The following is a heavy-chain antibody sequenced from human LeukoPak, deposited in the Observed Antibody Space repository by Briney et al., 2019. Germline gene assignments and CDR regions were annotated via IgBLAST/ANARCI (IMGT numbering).Heavy chain of an antibody. J-gene: IGHJ4*02. V-gene: IGHV4-39*01. Sequence: SETLSLTCTVSGGSISSSSYYWGWIRQPPGKGLEWIGSIYYSGSTYYNPSLKSRVTISVDTSKNQFSLKLSSVTAADTAVYYCARGGPGYYYGSGSYYHANWGQGTLVTVSS. CDR1: GGSISSSSYY. D-gene: IGHD3-10*01. CDR2: IYYSGST. CDR3: ARGGPGYYYGSGSYYHAN.